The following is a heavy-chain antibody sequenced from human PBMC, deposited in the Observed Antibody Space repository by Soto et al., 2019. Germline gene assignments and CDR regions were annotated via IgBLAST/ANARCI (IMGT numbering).Heavy chain of an antibody. CDR2: IYYSGST. J-gene: IGHJ5*02. CDR3: ARVPLAPLVAKWSYWSVP. CDR1: GGTISNGGYY. D-gene: IGHD5-12*01. V-gene: IGHV4-31*03. Sequence: PSETLSLTGTVSGGTISNGGYYWSLIRQHPGKGLEWIGYIYYSGSTYYNPSLKSRVTISVDTSKNQFSLWLSSVTAADTAVYYCARVPLAPLVAKWSYWSVPWDPGALVTVSS.